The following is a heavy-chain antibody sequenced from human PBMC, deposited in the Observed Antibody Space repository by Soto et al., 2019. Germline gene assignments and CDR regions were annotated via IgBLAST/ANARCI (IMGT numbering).Heavy chain of an antibody. J-gene: IGHJ6*02. CDR1: GFTFSSYA. CDR3: ARDMDGGMDV. Sequence: VGSLRLSCAASGFTFSSYAMHWVRQAPGKGLEWVAVISYDGSNKYYADSVKGRFTISRDNSKNTLYLQMNSLRAEDTAVYYCARDMDGGMDVWGQGTTVTVSS. V-gene: IGHV3-30-3*01. CDR2: ISYDGSNK. D-gene: IGHD2-2*03.